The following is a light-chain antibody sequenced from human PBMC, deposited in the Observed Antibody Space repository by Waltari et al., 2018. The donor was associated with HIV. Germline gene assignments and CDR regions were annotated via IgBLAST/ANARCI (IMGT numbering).Light chain of an antibody. CDR3: SSYTSSSYVV. CDR2: EVS. Sequence: QSALTQPASVSGSPGQSLTISCTGTSSDVGGYNYVSWYQQHPGKAPKLMIYEVSNRPSGFSNRFSGSKSGNTASLTISGLQAEDEADYYCSSYTSSSYVVFGGGTKLTVL. V-gene: IGLV2-14*01. J-gene: IGLJ2*01. CDR1: SSDVGGYNY.